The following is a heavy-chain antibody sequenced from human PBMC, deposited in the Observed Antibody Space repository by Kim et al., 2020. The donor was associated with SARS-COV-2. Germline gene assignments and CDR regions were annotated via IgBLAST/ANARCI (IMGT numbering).Heavy chain of an antibody. CDR1: GGTFSSYA. CDR2: IIPIFGTV. Sequence: SVKVSCKASGGTFSSYAISWVRQAPGQGLEWMGGIIPIFGTVNYAQKFQGRVTITADESTSTAYMELSSLRSEDTAVYYCARDPTFGELTSPSLVFDYWGQGTLVTVSS. CDR3: ARDPTFGELTSPSLVFDY. J-gene: IGHJ4*02. D-gene: IGHD3-10*01. V-gene: IGHV1-69*13.